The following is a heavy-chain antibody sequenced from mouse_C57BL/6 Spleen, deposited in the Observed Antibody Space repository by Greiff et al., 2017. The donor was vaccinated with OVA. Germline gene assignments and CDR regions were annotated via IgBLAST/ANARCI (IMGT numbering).Heavy chain of an antibody. CDR2: INPNNGGT. V-gene: IGHV1-26*01. CDR3: ARRRWLLQYYAMDY. J-gene: IGHJ4*01. D-gene: IGHD2-3*01. Sequence: EVQLQQSGPELVKPGASVKISCKASGYTFTDYYMNWVKQSHGKSLEWIGDINPNNGGTSYNQKFKGKATLTVDKSSSTAYMELRSLTSEDSAVYYCARRRWLLQYYAMDYWGQGTSVTVSS. CDR1: GYTFTDYY.